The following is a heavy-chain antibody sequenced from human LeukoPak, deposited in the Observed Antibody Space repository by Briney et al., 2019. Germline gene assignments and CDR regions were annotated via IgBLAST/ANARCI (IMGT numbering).Heavy chain of an antibody. D-gene: IGHD3-9*01. CDR3: ARVASQSPVLRYFDWSRAYYFDY. CDR1: GFTFSSYE. CDR2: ISSSGSTI. J-gene: IGHJ4*02. V-gene: IGHV3-48*03. Sequence: GGSLRLSCAASGFTFSSYEMNWVRQAPGKGLEWVSYISSSGSTIYYADSVKGRFTISRDNAKNTLYLQMNSLRAEDTAVYYCARVASQSPVLRYFDWSRAYYFDYWGQGTLVTVSS.